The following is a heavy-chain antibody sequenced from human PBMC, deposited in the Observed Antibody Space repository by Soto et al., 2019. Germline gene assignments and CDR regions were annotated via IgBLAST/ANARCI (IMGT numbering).Heavy chain of an antibody. Sequence: EVQLVESGGGLVQPGRSLRLSCAASGFTFDDYAMHWVRQAPGKGLEWVSGISWNSGSIGYADSVKGRFTISRDNAKNSLYLQMNSLRAEDTALYYCAKDGLGGSGSYTPWDYYGMDVWGQGTTVTVSS. D-gene: IGHD3-10*01. CDR1: GFTFDDYA. V-gene: IGHV3-9*01. CDR3: AKDGLGGSGSYTPWDYYGMDV. J-gene: IGHJ6*02. CDR2: ISWNSGSI.